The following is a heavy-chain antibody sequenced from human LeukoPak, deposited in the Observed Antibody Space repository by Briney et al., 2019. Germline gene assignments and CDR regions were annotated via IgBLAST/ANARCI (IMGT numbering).Heavy chain of an antibody. D-gene: IGHD6-13*01. J-gene: IGHJ3*02. Sequence: ASVKVSCKVSGYTLTELSMHWVRQAPGKGLEWMGGFDPEDGETIYAQKFQGRVTMTEDTSTDTAYMKLSSLRSEDTAVYYCATVSSTRQEYSSSQEGAFDIWGQGTMVTVSS. CDR1: GYTLTELS. CDR2: FDPEDGET. V-gene: IGHV1-24*01. CDR3: ATVSSTRQEYSSSQEGAFDI.